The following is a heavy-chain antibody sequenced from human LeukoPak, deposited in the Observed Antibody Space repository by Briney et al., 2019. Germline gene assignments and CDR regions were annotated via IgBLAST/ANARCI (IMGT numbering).Heavy chain of an antibody. D-gene: IGHD3-22*01. V-gene: IGHV4-34*01. J-gene: IGHJ6*03. Sequence: SETLSLTCAVYGGSFSGYYWSWIRQPPGKGLEWIGEINHSGSTNYNPSLKSRVTISVDTSKNQFSLKLSSVTAADTAVYYCARETKTYYYDSSGYYPYYYYYYMDVWGKGTTVTVSS. CDR3: ARETKTYYYDSSGYYPYYYYYYMDV. CDR1: GGSFSGYY. CDR2: INHSGST.